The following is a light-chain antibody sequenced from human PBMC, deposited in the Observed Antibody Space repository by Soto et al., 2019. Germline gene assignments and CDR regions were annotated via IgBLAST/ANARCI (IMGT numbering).Light chain of an antibody. Sequence: EVVLTQSPGTVSLSPGERASLSCRASQSVRSTYLSWYQQKPGQAPRLLIYGASSRATGIPDSFSGSGSGTEFTLAISSLEPEDVSTYYCQQDGSSPFTFGGGTKVEIK. V-gene: IGKV3-20*01. CDR1: QSVRSTY. CDR2: GAS. CDR3: QQDGSSPFT. J-gene: IGKJ4*01.